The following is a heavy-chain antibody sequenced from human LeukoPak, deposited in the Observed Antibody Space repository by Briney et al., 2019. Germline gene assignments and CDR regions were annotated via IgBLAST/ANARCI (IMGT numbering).Heavy chain of an antibody. J-gene: IGHJ4*02. CDR1: GGSISSGSYY. CDR3: ARQSPPGAAAEDDY. V-gene: IGHV4-61*02. Sequence: SQTLSLTCTVSGGSISSGSYYWSWIRQPAGKGLEWIGRIYTRGSTNYNPSLKSRVTISVDTSKNQFSLKLSSVTAADTAVYYCARQSPPGAAAEDDYWGQGTLVTVSS. D-gene: IGHD6-13*01. CDR2: IYTRGST.